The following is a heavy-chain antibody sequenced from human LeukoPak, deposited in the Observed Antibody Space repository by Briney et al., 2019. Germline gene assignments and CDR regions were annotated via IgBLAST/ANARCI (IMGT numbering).Heavy chain of an antibody. V-gene: IGHV3-7*03. CDR3: ASGSGSYYYYYYMDV. D-gene: IGHD1-26*01. J-gene: IGHJ6*03. CDR2: INQDRGEI. CDR1: GFTFSNYW. Sequence: GGSLRLSCAASGFTFSNYWMTWVRQAPGKGLEWVASINQDRGEIHYVDSVRGRFTISRDNSKNTLYLQMNSLRAEDTAVYYCASGSGSYYYYYYMDVWGKGTTVTISS.